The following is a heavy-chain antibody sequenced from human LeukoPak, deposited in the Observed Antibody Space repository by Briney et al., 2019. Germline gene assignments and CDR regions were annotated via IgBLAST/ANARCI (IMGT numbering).Heavy chain of an antibody. D-gene: IGHD2-2*01. J-gene: IGHJ3*02. Sequence: SETLSLTCNVSGVSISDGRYYWAWIRQYPGRGLEWLGYKYYSGSAKYNPSLKSRLAISVDTPDNQFSLQLSSVTAADTAMYYCATPYCSGISCLDVFNIWGQGTMVTVSS. V-gene: IGHV4-31*03. CDR2: KYYSGSA. CDR1: GVSISDGRYY. CDR3: ATPYCSGISCLDVFNI.